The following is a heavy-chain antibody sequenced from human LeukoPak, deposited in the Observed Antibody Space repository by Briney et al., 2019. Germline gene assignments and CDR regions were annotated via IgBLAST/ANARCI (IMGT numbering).Heavy chain of an antibody. D-gene: IGHD1-26*01. Sequence: GGSLRLSCAASEFTFSSYTMTWVRQAPGKGLEWVSSISSSSSYIYYVASVKGRFTISRDNAKNLLYLQMNSLRAEDTAVYYCAKVRWDHRELLLALDYWGQGTLVTVSS. CDR2: ISSSSSYI. CDR1: EFTFSSYT. CDR3: AKVRWDHRELLLALDY. J-gene: IGHJ4*02. V-gene: IGHV3-21*01.